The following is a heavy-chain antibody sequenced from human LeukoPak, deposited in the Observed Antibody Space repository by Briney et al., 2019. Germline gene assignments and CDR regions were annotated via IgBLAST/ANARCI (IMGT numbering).Heavy chain of an antibody. V-gene: IGHV4-38-2*01. J-gene: IGHJ6*04. D-gene: IGHD1-26*01. CDR1: GHSIDSGYH. Sequence: SETLSHTRSVSGHSIDSGYHWGWIRQPPGKGLEWIGSIYWSGNSYFNPSLKSRSTLSADTSKSQFSLRLSPVTAPDTAIYYCARCPHDSRSDYHVYTDMDVWGKGTPVTVSS. CDR2: IYWSGNS. CDR3: ARCPHDSRSDYHVYTDMDV.